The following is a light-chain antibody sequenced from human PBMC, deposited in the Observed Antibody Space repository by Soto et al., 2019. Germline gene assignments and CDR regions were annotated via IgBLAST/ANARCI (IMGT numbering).Light chain of an antibody. V-gene: IGKV3-20*01. CDR2: GAS. CDR3: QQYGGSPFT. Sequence: EIVLTQSPGTLSLSPGERATLSCRASQSVSSGYLAWYQQKPGQAPRLLIYGASNRANGIPGRFSGSGSGPDFTLTISRLEPEDFAVYYCQQYGGSPFTFGQGTKLETK. CDR1: QSVSSGY. J-gene: IGKJ2*01.